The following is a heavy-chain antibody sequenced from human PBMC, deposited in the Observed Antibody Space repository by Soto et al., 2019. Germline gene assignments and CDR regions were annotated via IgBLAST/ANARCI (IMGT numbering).Heavy chain of an antibody. V-gene: IGHV4-34*01. D-gene: IGHD6-19*01. J-gene: IGHJ3*02. CDR1: GGSFSGYY. Sequence: PSETLSLTCAVYGGSFSGYYWSWIRQPPGKGLEWIGEINHSGSTNYNPSLKSRVTISVDTSKNQFSLKLSSVTAADTAVYYCARDERQGLVDAFDIWGQGTMVTVSS. CDR2: INHSGST. CDR3: ARDERQGLVDAFDI.